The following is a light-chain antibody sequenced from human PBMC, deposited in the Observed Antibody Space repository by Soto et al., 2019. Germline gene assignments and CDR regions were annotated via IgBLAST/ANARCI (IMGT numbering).Light chain of an antibody. J-gene: IGLJ2*01. CDR1: SSDVGGYDY. Sequence: QSALTQPASLSGSPGQSITISCTGTSSDVGGYDYVSWYQQYAGKAPKLTIYNVRNRPSGVSNRFSGSKSGNTASLTISGLQPEDEADYFCSSYTNSGTLLFGGGTKVTVL. CDR2: NVR. V-gene: IGLV2-14*01. CDR3: SSYTNSGTLL.